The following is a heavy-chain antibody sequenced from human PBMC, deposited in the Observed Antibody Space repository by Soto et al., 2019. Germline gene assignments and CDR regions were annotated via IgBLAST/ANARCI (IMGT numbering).Heavy chain of an antibody. CDR2: IIPIFGTA. V-gene: IGHV1-69*13. D-gene: IGHD4-17*01. CDR1: CGTFSSYA. CDR3: ARDGKATVTTAHYYGMDV. Sequence: SEEVYLRASCGTFSSYAITLVRQAPGQGLEWMGGIIPIFGTANYAQKFQGRVTITADESTSTAYMELSSLRSEDTAVYYCARDGKATVTTAHYYGMDVWGQGTTVTVSS. J-gene: IGHJ6*02.